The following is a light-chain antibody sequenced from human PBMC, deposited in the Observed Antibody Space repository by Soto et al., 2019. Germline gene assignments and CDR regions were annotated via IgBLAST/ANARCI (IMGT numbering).Light chain of an antibody. V-gene: IGLV3-21*02. J-gene: IGLJ2*01. CDR1: NIGSKN. Sequence: SYELTQPPSVSVAPGQTARITCEGNNIGSKNVHWYQQKPGQAPALVVYDDRGRPSGVPERLSGSNSGNTATLTINRVEAGDEADYYCQVWDRTSDHVVFGGGTKVTVL. CDR2: DDR. CDR3: QVWDRTSDHVV.